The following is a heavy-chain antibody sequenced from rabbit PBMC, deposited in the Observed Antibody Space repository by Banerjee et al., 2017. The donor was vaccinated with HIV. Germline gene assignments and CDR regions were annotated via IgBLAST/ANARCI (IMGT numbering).Heavy chain of an antibody. CDR2: IYTSSGST. CDR3: ARDRGGADDGLNL. J-gene: IGHJ4*01. CDR1: GFTLSSYW. V-gene: IGHV1S45*01. Sequence: QQQLEESGGGLVKPGGTLKLSCKASGFTLSSYWMCWVRQAPGKGLELIACIYTSSGSTYYASWAKGRFTISKTSSTAVTLQMTSLTAADTATYFCARDRGGADDGLNLWGQGTLVTVS. D-gene: IGHD4-1*01.